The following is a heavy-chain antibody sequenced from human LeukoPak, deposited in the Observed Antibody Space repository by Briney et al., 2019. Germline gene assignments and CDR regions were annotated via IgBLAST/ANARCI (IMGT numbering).Heavy chain of an antibody. CDR1: EYTFSVYH. J-gene: IGHJ4*02. Sequence: ASVKVSCKASEYTFSVYHIHCVRLAPGQGLEWMAWINPNSGDTNYAQKFQGRVTMTRNTSISTLYMEVSRLRFDDTSVYYCALIPAGSWAFDFWGQGTLVTVSS. V-gene: IGHV1-2*02. CDR2: INPNSGDT. D-gene: IGHD6-13*01. CDR3: ALIPAGSWAFDF.